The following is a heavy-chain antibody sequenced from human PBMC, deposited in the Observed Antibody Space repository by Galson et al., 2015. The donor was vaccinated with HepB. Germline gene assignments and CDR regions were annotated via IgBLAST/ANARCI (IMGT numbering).Heavy chain of an antibody. J-gene: IGHJ4*02. CDR1: GFTFSSYE. Sequence: SLRLSCAASGFTFSSYEMNWVRQAPGKGLEWVSYISSSGSTIYYADSVKGRFTISRDNAKNSLYLQMNSLRAEDTAVYYCAKDGNYGGNSGLDYWGQGTLVTVSS. V-gene: IGHV3-48*03. CDR2: ISSSGSTI. CDR3: AKDGNYGGNSGLDY. D-gene: IGHD4-23*01.